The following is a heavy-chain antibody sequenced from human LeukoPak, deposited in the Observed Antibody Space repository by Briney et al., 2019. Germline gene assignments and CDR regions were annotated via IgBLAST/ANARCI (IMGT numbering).Heavy chain of an antibody. Sequence: ASVKVSCKASGYTFTGYYMHWVRQAPGQGLEWMGWINPNSGGTNYAQKFQGRVTMTRDTSISTAYMELSRLRSDDTAVYYCARDLYYYDSSGYNYGMDVWGQGTTVTVSS. CDR1: GYTFTGYY. V-gene: IGHV1-2*02. J-gene: IGHJ6*02. D-gene: IGHD3-22*01. CDR2: INPNSGGT. CDR3: ARDLYYYDSSGYNYGMDV.